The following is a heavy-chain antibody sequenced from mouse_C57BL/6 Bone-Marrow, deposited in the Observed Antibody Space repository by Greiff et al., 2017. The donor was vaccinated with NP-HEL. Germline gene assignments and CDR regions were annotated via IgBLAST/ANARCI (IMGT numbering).Heavy chain of an antibody. CDR3: ARPYGNFYYAMDY. Sequence: VQLQQPGAELVKPGASVKMSCKASGYTFTSYWITWVKQRPGQGLEWIGDIYPGSGSTNYNEKFKSKATLTVDTSSSTAYMQLSSLTSEDSAVYYCARPYGNFYYAMDYWGQGTSVTVSS. D-gene: IGHD2-1*01. V-gene: IGHV1-55*01. CDR1: GYTFTSYW. CDR2: IYPGSGST. J-gene: IGHJ4*01.